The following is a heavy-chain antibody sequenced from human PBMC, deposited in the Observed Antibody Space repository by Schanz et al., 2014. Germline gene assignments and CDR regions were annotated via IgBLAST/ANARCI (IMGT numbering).Heavy chain of an antibody. D-gene: IGHD3-9*01. Sequence: QVQLVESGGGLVKPGGSLILSCSVSGFSLNTYGIHWFRQPAGKGLEWVAVIWNNGVTKYYADSVRGRFTISRDNSKNTLYLQMNSLRAEDTAVYYCARDSRPNYDFLTAYYSIDYWGQGTLVTVSS. J-gene: IGHJ4*02. CDR3: ARDSRPNYDFLTAYYSIDY. CDR2: IWNNGVTK. CDR1: GFSLNTYG. V-gene: IGHV3-33*01.